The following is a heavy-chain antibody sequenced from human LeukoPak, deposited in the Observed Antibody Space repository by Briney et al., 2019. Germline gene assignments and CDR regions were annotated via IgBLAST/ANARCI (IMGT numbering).Heavy chain of an antibody. CDR1: GFTFSSYA. V-gene: IGHV3-23*01. CDR3: AKTVNYDFWSGYYYFDY. CDR2: ISGSGGST. Sequence: PGGSLRLSCAASGFTFSSYAMSWVRQAPGKGLEWVSAISGSGGSTYYADSVKGRFTISRDNSKNTLYPQMNSLRAEDTAAYYCAKTVNYDFWSGYYYFDYWGQGTLVTVSS. J-gene: IGHJ4*02. D-gene: IGHD3-3*01.